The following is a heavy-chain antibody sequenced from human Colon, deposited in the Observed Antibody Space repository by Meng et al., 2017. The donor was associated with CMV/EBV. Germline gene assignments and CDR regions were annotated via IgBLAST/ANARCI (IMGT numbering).Heavy chain of an antibody. Sequence: GGSLRLSCAASGFTFSTYSMHWVRQAPGKGLEWVAVISYGSNTYYAESLRGQFTISRDNSKNTLWLKKSSVGLDDTALYYCARAVTTGTSWSGLDVWGQGTTVTVSS. D-gene: IGHD3-3*01. CDR2: ISYGSNT. J-gene: IGHJ6*02. V-gene: IGHV3-30*04. CDR3: ARAVTTGTSWSGLDV. CDR1: GFTFSTYS.